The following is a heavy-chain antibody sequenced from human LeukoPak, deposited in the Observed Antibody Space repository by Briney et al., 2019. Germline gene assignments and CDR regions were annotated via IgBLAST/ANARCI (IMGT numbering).Heavy chain of an antibody. CDR1: GFTFSSYA. CDR2: ISYDGSNK. Sequence: GGSLRLSCAASGFTFSSYAMHWVRQAPGKGLEWVAVISYDGSNKYYADSVKGRFTISRDNSKNTLYLQMNSLRAEDTAVYYCARDSTLIVGATVDAFDIWGQGTMVTVSS. D-gene: IGHD1-26*01. V-gene: IGHV3-30*04. CDR3: ARDSTLIVGATVDAFDI. J-gene: IGHJ3*02.